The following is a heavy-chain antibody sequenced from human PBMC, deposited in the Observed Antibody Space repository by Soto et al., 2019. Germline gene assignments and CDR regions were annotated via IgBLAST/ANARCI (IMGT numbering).Heavy chain of an antibody. CDR2: INSDGSST. CDR1: GFTFSSYW. CDR3: VRTLLVVAAATREDY. J-gene: IGHJ4*02. V-gene: IGHV3-74*01. D-gene: IGHD2-15*01. Sequence: EVQLVESGGGLVQPGESLRLSCAASGFTFSSYWMHWVRQAPGKGLVWVSRINSDGSSTSYAGSVKGRFTISRDNAKNTLYMQMNSLRDEDTAVYYCVRTLLVVAAATREDYWGQGTLVTVSS.